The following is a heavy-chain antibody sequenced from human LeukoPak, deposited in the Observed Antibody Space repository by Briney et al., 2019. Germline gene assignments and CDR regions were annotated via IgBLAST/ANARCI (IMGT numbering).Heavy chain of an antibody. V-gene: IGHV3-53*01. CDR1: GFTVSSNY. CDR2: IYSGGST. Sequence: PGGSLRLSCAASGFTVSSNYMSWVRQAPGKGLEWVSVIYSGGSTYYADSVKGRFTISRDNSKNTLYLQMGSLRAEDTAVYYCARVLSAIALGHFYDYWGQGTLVTVSS. J-gene: IGHJ4*02. CDR3: ARVLSAIALGHFYDY. D-gene: IGHD6-19*01.